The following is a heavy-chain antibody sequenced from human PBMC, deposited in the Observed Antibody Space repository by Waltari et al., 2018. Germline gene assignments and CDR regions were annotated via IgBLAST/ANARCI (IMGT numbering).Heavy chain of an antibody. CDR2: IYYSGST. CDR1: GGSISSHY. J-gene: IGHJ4*02. V-gene: IGHV4-59*11. Sequence: QVQLQESGPGLGKPSETLSLPCTVSGGSISSHYWSWIRQPPGKGLEWIGYIYYSGSTNYNPSLKSRVTISVDTSKNQFSLKLSSVTAADTAVYYCARDQGSSWGQGTLVTVSS. CDR3: ARDQGSS.